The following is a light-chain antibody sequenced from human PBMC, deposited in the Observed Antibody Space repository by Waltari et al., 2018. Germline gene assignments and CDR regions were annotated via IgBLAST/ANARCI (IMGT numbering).Light chain of an antibody. Sequence: FMLTQPPSVSESPGKTVTISCTRSSGNIATNSVQWYQQRPGSAPTKVIYEDNQRPSGVPDRFSGSIDSSSNSASLIISGLKAEDEADYYCQSFDSSHVVFGGGTKLTVL. CDR1: SGNIATNS. CDR3: QSFDSSHVV. J-gene: IGLJ2*01. CDR2: EDN. V-gene: IGLV6-57*03.